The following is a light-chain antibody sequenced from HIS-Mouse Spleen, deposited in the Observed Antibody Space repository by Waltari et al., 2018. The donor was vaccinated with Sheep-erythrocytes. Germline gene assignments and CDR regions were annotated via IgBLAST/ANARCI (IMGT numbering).Light chain of an antibody. CDR1: SSDVGGYNY. Sequence: QSALTQPRSVSGSPGQSVTISCTGTSSDVGGYNYVSWSQQHPGKAPKLRIYDVSKRPTGDPDRFSGSKSGNTASLTISGLKADDEADYYCCSYAGSYNHVFATGTKVTVL. CDR3: CSYAGSYNHV. J-gene: IGLJ1*01. V-gene: IGLV2-11*01. CDR2: DVS.